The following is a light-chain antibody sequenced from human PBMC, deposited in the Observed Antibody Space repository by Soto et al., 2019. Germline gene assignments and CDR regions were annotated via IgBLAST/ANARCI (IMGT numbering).Light chain of an antibody. CDR3: SSYTCSSTLGV. V-gene: IGLV2-14*01. J-gene: IGLJ3*02. CDR2: EVS. Sequence: QSALTQPASVSGSPGQSITISCTGTSSDVGGYNYVSWYQQHPGKAPKLMIYEVSNRPSGVSNRFSGSKSGNTASLTISGLQAVDEADYYCSSYTCSSTLGVFGGGTKLTVL. CDR1: SSDVGGYNY.